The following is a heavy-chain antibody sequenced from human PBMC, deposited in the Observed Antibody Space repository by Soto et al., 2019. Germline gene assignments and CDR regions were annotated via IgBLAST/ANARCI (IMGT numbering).Heavy chain of an antibody. CDR1: GGSFSGYY. D-gene: IGHD3-3*01. V-gene: IGHV4-34*01. CDR3: ARGGGDFWSGYYSGALGYYYGMDV. Sequence: SETLSLTCAVYGGSFSGYYWSWIRQPPGKGLEWIGEINHSGSTNYNPSLKSRVTISVDTSKNQFSLKLSSVTAADTAVYYCARGGGDFWSGYYSGALGYYYGMDVWGQGTTVTVSS. CDR2: INHSGST. J-gene: IGHJ6*02.